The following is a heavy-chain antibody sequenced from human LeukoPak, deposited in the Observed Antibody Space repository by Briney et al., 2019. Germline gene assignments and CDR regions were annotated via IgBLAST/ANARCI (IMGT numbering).Heavy chain of an antibody. CDR3: AKTARVYDH. CDR2: ISSSGKDI. D-gene: IGHD5/OR15-5a*01. Sequence: PGGSLRLSCAASGFTFSDFYMSWVRQTPGQGLEWLTYISSSGKDISYADSVKGRFTVSRDNAKNSLFLQMSSLRAEDTAVYYCAKTARVYDHGGQGTLATVSS. V-gene: IGHV3-11*04. CDR1: GFTFSDFY. J-gene: IGHJ4*02.